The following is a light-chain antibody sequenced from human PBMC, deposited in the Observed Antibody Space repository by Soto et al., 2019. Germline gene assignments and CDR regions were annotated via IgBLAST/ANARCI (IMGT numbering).Light chain of an antibody. V-gene: IGKV3-11*01. J-gene: IGKJ2*01. CDR1: QSVSSY. CDR2: EAS. CDR3: QQRSNWPPYT. Sequence: EIVLTQSPATLSLSPGERATLSCRASQSVSSYLVWYQQKPGQAPSVLIYEASSRAAGNPARFSGSGSGTDFTLTINSLEPEDCAVYYCQQRSNWPPYTCGQGTKLDIK.